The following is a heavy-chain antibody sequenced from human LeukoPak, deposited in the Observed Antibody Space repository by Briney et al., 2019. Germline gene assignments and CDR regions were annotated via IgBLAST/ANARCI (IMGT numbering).Heavy chain of an antibody. CDR3: AREGRYCSGCSCYESYFDY. J-gene: IGHJ4*02. CDR1: GGTFSSYA. D-gene: IGHD2-15*01. V-gene: IGHV1-69*05. CDR2: IIPIFGTA. Sequence: GASVKVSCKASGGTFSSYAISWVRQDPGQGLEWMGGIIPIFGTANYAQKFQGRVTITTDESTSTAYMELSSLRSEDTAVYYCAREGRYCSGCSCYESYFDYWGQGTLVTVSS.